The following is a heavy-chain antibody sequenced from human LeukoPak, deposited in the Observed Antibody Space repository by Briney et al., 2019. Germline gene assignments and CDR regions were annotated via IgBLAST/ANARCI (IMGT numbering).Heavy chain of an antibody. CDR3: ARYGSGSYYNDY. V-gene: IGHV3-21*01. D-gene: IGHD3-10*01. Sequence: PRGSLRLSCAASGFTFSSYSMNWVRQAPGRGLEWVSSISSSSSYIYYADSVKGRFTISRDNAKNSLYLQMNSLRAEDTAVYYCARYGSGSYYNDYWGQGTLVTVSS. CDR2: ISSSSSYI. J-gene: IGHJ4*02. CDR1: GFTFSSYS.